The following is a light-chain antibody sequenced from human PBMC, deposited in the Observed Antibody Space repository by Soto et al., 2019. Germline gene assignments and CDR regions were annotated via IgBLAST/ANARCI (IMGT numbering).Light chain of an antibody. Sequence: EIVLTQSPATLSVSPGERATLSCRASQNIYSNIAWYQQRPGQAPRLLIYRASTRATGVPARFSGCGSGTEFTLTISSLQSEDFTVYSCLQYHNLWAFGQGTKVDIK. CDR2: RAS. CDR3: LQYHNLWA. J-gene: IGKJ1*01. V-gene: IGKV3-15*01. CDR1: QNIYSN.